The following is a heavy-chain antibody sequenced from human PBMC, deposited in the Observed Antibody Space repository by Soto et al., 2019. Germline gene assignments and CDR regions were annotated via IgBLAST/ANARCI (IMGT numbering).Heavy chain of an antibody. D-gene: IGHD5-18*01. Sequence: QVQLVQSGAEVKKPGSSVTVSCKTSGGTFSKDAINWVRQAPGQGLEWMGLLTPVFGSPIYAQKFQGRIRITADESTSTAFMDLSSLRSADTPVYYCPRVLGYTFEPGKTRYYAMDAWGQGTTVSVSS. CDR1: GGTFSKDA. V-gene: IGHV1-69*01. J-gene: IGHJ6*02. CDR3: PRVLGYTFEPGKTRYYAMDA. CDR2: LTPVFGSP.